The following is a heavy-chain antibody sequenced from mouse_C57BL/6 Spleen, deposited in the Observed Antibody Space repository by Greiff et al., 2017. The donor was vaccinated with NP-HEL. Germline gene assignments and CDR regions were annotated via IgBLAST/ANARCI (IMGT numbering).Heavy chain of an antibody. CDR2: IDPEDGDT. Sequence: EVQLQESGAELVRPGASVKLSCTASGFNIKDYYMHWVKQRPEQGLEWIGRIDPEDGDTEYAPKFQGKATMTADTSSNTAYLQLSSLTSEDTAVYYCYREGGSSYEGYFDVWGTGTTVTVSS. CDR3: YREGGSSYEGYFDV. D-gene: IGHD1-1*01. V-gene: IGHV14-1*01. CDR1: GFNIKDYY. J-gene: IGHJ1*03.